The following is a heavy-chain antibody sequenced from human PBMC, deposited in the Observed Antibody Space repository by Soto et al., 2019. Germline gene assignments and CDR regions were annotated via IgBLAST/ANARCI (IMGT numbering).Heavy chain of an antibody. CDR3: AREDYGDSHDY. V-gene: IGHV3-33*01. CDR1: GFTFSNYG. Sequence: QVQLVESGGGVVQPGRSLRLSCAASGFTFSNYGVHWVRQAPGKGLEWVAVIWYDGSNKYYADSVKGRFTISRDNSKNTLYLQMNSLRAEDTAVYYCAREDYGDSHDYWGQGTLVTVSS. D-gene: IGHD4-17*01. CDR2: IWYDGSNK. J-gene: IGHJ4*02.